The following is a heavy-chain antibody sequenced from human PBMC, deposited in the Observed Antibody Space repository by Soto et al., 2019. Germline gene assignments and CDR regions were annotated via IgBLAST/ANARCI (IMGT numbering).Heavy chain of an antibody. CDR1: GFTFSSYS. CDR3: ARDQKKSASYYYGMDV. CDR2: ISSSSSTI. Sequence: PGGSLRLSCAASGFTFSSYSMNWVRQAPGKGLEWVSYISSSSSTIYYADSVKGRFTISRDNAKNSLYLQMNSLRDEDTAVYYCARDQKKSASYYYGMDVWGQGTTVTVSS. D-gene: IGHD5-18*01. J-gene: IGHJ6*02. V-gene: IGHV3-48*02.